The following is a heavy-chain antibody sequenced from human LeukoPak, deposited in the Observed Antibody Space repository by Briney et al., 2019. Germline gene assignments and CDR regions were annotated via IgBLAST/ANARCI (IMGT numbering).Heavy chain of an antibody. V-gene: IGHV3-74*01. Sequence: GGSLRLSCAASGIIFSNYWMHWVRQAPGKGLVWVSRINSDGSSTSYADSVKGRFTISRDNAKNTLYLQMNSLRAEDTAVYYCARDRDYGDCNFDYWGQGTLVTVSS. D-gene: IGHD4-17*01. CDR3: ARDRDYGDCNFDY. CDR1: GIIFSNYW. J-gene: IGHJ4*02. CDR2: INSDGSST.